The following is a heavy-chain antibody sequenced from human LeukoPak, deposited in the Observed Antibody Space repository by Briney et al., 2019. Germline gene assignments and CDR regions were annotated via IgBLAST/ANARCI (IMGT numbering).Heavy chain of an antibody. D-gene: IGHD6-19*01. V-gene: IGHV3-66*01. CDR3: ATIVSDSSGWYHFDH. Sequence: GGTLRLSCAAPGFTFITYAMGLFRQAPRKEPENVSFINSGGTTNYADSVKGRITISRDYSKNTLNLQMNSLRAEDTAVYYCATIVSDSSGWYHFDHWGQGALVTVSS. J-gene: IGHJ4*02. CDR2: INSGGTT. CDR1: GFTFITYA.